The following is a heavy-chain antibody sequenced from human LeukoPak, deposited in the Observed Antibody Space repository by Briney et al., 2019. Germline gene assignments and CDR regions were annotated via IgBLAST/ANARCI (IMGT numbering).Heavy chain of an antibody. D-gene: IGHD2-2*02. CDR1: GGSFSGYY. Sequence: KSSETLSLTCAVYGGSFSGYYWSWIRQPPGKGLEWIGEINHSGSTNYKPSLKSRVTISVDTSKNQFSLKLSSVTAADTAVYYCARRGGYCSSTSCYRAPRGQGTLVTVSS. V-gene: IGHV4-34*01. J-gene: IGHJ5*02. CDR3: ARRGGYCSSTSCYRAP. CDR2: INHSGST.